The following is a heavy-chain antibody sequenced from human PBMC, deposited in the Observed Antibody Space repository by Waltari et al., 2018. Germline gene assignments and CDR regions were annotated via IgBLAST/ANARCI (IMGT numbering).Heavy chain of an antibody. Sequence: QVQLVQSGAEVKKPGASVQVSCKASGYSFTSYDINWVRQPTGQGLEWLGWMNPNSGNTGYAQKVQGRVTITRNTSISTAYMELSSLRSEDTAVYYCARGRGCSGGSCYPEGYWGQGTLVTVSS. V-gene: IGHV1-8*03. CDR3: ARGRGCSGGSCYPEGY. CDR1: GYSFTSYD. J-gene: IGHJ4*02. D-gene: IGHD2-15*01. CDR2: MNPNSGNT.